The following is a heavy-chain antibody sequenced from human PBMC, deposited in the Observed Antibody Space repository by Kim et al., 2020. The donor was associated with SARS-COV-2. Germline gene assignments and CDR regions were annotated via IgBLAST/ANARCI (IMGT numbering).Heavy chain of an antibody. J-gene: IGHJ4*02. CDR3: ARDSPAYSSGWFDY. D-gene: IGHD6-19*01. Sequence: VSSVKGHLPISRDKAKNSLYLQMNSLRAEDTAVYYCARDSPAYSSGWFDYWGQGTLVTVSS. V-gene: IGHV3-7*01.